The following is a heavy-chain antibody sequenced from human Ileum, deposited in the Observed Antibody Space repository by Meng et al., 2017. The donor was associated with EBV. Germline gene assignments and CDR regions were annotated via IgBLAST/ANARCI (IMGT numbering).Heavy chain of an antibody. CDR1: GGCFSGNN. V-gene: IGHV4-34*02. Sequence: VPLQQGGAGLLKPSESPSLSCASYGGCFSGNNWSWIRQSRGKGLEWIGEINHSGSTNYNPSLKSRVTISVDTSKNQFSLKLTSVTAADTAVYYCAREARSSGYHPGIGPWGQGTLVTVSS. CDR3: AREARSSGYHPGIGP. D-gene: IGHD3-22*01. J-gene: IGHJ5*02. CDR2: INHSGST.